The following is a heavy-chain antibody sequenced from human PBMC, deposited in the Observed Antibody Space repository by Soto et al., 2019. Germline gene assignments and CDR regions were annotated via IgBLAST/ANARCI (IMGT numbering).Heavy chain of an antibody. CDR2: VRGDFVTT. Sequence: GGSLRLSCATSGFTFSDHAMHWVRQAPGEGLEWVSGVRGDFVTTPYADSVKGRFTISRDNSNNTLYLQQKSLRAEDTAIYYGVKEGKMGVEGFDFWGQGTLVTVSS. J-gene: IGHJ4*02. V-gene: IGHV3-23*01. CDR3: VKEGKMGVEGFDF. CDR1: GFTFSDHA. D-gene: IGHD3-3*01.